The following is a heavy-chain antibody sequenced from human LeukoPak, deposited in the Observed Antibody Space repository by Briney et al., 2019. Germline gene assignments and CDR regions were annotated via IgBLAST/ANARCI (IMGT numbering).Heavy chain of an antibody. V-gene: IGHV4-59*01. D-gene: IGHD3-3*01. CDR3: ARDRLPRGFYGGLDS. Sequence: SETLSLTCTVSGGSISDYYWHWIRQPPGKGLEWIGYVCKSGNSANNNFNPSLKSRVTISLDTSKNQFSLRLNSVTPADTAVYYCARDRLPRGFYGGLDSWGQGSLVTVSS. J-gene: IGHJ5*01. CDR2: VCKSGNSANN. CDR1: GGSISDYY.